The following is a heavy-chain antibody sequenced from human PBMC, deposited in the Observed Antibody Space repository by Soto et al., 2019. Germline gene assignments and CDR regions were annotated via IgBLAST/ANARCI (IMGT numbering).Heavy chain of an antibody. CDR1: GYTFTNYC. V-gene: IGHV1-18*01. D-gene: IGHD3-10*01. Sequence: ASVKVSCKASGYTFTNYCISWGRQAPGQGLEWMGWISHWGKTSYAQKLQGRVTMTTDTSASTAFMELRSLRSDDTAMYFCARDLDGSGSYYTDYWGQGTLVTVSS. CDR2: ISHWGKT. J-gene: IGHJ4*02. CDR3: ARDLDGSGSYYTDY.